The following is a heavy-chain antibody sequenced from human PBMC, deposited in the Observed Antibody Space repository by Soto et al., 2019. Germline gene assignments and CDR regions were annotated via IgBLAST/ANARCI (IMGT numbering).Heavy chain of an antibody. CDR2: IYYTGST. J-gene: IGHJ5*02. CDR1: GDSISAYY. V-gene: IGHV4-59*01. Sequence: SETLSLTCTVSGDSISAYYWSWIRQPPGKGLEWIGYIYYTGSTNYNPSLKSRVTISIDTSKNQFSLTLRSVTASDTAVYYCARGNWFDPWGQGTLVTVSS. CDR3: ARGNWFDP.